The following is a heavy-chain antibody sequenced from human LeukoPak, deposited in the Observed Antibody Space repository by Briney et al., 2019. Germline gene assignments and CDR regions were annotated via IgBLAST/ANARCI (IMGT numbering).Heavy chain of an antibody. CDR3: AKGRRGSSYVHYFDS. CDR1: GFTFSNYG. V-gene: IGHV3-30*18. D-gene: IGHD5-18*01. CDR2: IANDGGNK. Sequence: PGKSLRLSCGASGFTFSNYGMHWVRQAPGKGLEWVAVIANDGGNKYYGDSVRGRFTISRDNSNNTLYLQMNSLSPEDTAVYYCAKGRRGSSYVHYFDSWGQGALVTVSS. J-gene: IGHJ4*02.